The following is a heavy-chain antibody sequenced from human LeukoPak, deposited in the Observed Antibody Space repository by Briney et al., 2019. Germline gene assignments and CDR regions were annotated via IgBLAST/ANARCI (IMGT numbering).Heavy chain of an antibody. V-gene: IGHV1-8*03. D-gene: IGHD1-26*01. J-gene: IGHJ3*02. CDR3: ARDYIVGATTGGVRAFDI. CDR2: MNPNSGNT. Sequence: ASVKVSCKASGCTFTSYDINWVRQATGQGLEWMGWMNPNSGNTGYAQKFQGRVTITRNTSISTAYMELSSLRSEDTAVYYCARDYIVGATTGGVRAFDIWGQGTMVTVSS. CDR1: GCTFTSYD.